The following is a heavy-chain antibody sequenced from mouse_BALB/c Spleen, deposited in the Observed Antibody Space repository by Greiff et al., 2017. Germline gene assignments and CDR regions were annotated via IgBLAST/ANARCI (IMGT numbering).Heavy chain of an antibody. J-gene: IGHJ2*01. Sequence: DVQLQESGPGLVKPSQSLSLTCSVTGYSITSGYYWNWIRQFPGNKLEWMGYISYDGSNNYNPSLKNRISITRDTSKNQFFLKLNSVTTEDTATYYCAREGSGYVGYWGQGTTLTVSS. CDR3: AREGSGYVGY. CDR2: ISYDGSN. V-gene: IGHV3-6*02. D-gene: IGHD3-1*01. CDR1: GYSITSGYY.